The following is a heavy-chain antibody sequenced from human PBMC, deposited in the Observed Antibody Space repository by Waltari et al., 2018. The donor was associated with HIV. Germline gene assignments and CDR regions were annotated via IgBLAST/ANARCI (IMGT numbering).Heavy chain of an antibody. D-gene: IGHD3-3*01. CDR1: GFIFNNLY. J-gene: IGHJ6*02. V-gene: IGHV3-48*02. Sequence: EVQLVASGGGLVQPGGSLRLSCAASGFIFNNLYMNWVRQAPGKGLEWISYINNRGTTIYYADSVKGRFTISRDNAKSSLYLQLNSLRDEDTAVYYCARGLSLGFPYYGVDVWGQGTTVTVSS. CDR3: ARGLSLGFPYYGVDV. CDR2: INNRGTTI.